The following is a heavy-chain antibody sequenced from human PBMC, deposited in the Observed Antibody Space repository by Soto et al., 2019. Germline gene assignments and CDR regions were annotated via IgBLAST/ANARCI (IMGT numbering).Heavy chain of an antibody. D-gene: IGHD6-6*01. V-gene: IGHV3-23*01. J-gene: IGHJ4*02. CDR2: ISGSDGST. CDR3: ARDYLSLPYSSSPFDY. CDR1: GFTFSSYA. Sequence: GGSLRLSCAASGFTFSSYAMSWVRQAPGKGLEWVSTISGSDGSTYYADSVKGRFTISRDNAKNTLYLQMNSLRAEDTAVYYCARDYLSLPYSSSPFDYWGQGTLVTVSS.